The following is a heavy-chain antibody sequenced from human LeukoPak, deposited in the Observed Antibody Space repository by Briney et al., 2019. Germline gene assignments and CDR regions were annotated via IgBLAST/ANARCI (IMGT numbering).Heavy chain of an antibody. Sequence: PGGSLRLSCAASGFIFSSYGMHWVRQAPGKGLEWVSSITSSSTYIYYADSVRGRFTISRDNAKNSLYLQMNSLRAEDTAVYFCARDPYSGNYGAYYYYYMDVWGKGTTVTISS. CDR3: ARDPYSGNYGAYYYYYMDV. J-gene: IGHJ6*03. D-gene: IGHD1-26*01. CDR1: GFIFSSYG. CDR2: ITSSSTYI. V-gene: IGHV3-21*01.